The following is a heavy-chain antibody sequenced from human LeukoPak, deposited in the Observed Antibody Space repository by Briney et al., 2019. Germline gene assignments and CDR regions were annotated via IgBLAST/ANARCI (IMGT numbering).Heavy chain of an antibody. D-gene: IGHD5-24*01. CDR1: GFTFSDYS. J-gene: IGHJ5*02. CDR2: IRNDGNNI. Sequence: GGSLRLSCAASGFTFSDYSMRWVRQAPGKGLNWVAFIRNDGNNIYYADAVKGRFTISRDNSKNMRYLEMNSLSTEDTAVYYCARDNSVRDEAWWFNPCGEGNLVTASS. V-gene: IGHV3-30*02. CDR3: ARDNSVRDEAWWFNP.